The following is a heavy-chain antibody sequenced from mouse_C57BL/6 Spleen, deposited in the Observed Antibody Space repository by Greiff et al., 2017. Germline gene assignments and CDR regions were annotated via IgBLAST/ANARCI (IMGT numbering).Heavy chain of an antibody. CDR2: IHPNSGST. CDR3: ARGGIYYDHGGAMDY. J-gene: IGHJ4*01. CDR1: GYTFTSYW. Sequence: VQLQQPGAELVKPGASVKLSCKASGYTFTSYWMHWVKQRPGQGLEWIGMIHPNSGSTNYNEKFKSKATLTVDKSSSTAYMQLSSLTSEYSAVYYCARGGIYYDHGGAMDYWGQGTSVTVSS. V-gene: IGHV1-64*01. D-gene: IGHD2-4*01.